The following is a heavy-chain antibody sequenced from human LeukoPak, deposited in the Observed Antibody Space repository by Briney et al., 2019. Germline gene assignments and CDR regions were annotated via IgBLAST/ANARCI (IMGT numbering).Heavy chain of an antibody. V-gene: IGHV4-34*01. J-gene: IGHJ4*02. CDR1: GGSFSGYY. Sequence: SETLSLTCAVYGGSFSGYYWSWIRQPPGKGLEWIGEINHSGGTNYNPSLKSRVTISVDRSKNQFSLKLSSVTAADTAVYYCARAMVRGVIRNWGQGTLVTVSS. CDR2: INHSGGT. D-gene: IGHD3-10*01. CDR3: ARAMVRGVIRN.